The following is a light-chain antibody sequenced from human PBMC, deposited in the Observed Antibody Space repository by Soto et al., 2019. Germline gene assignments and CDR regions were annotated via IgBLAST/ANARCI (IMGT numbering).Light chain of an antibody. CDR2: DVS. J-gene: IGLJ1*01. Sequence: QSVLTQPASVSGSPGQSSTISCTGTSSDVGGYTHVSWYLQHPGKAPKLIIYDVSNRPSGVSNRFSGSKSGNTASLTISGLQAEDEADYYCSSYTTNNTYAFGTGTKVTVL. CDR3: SSYTTNNTYA. V-gene: IGLV2-14*03. CDR1: SSDVGGYTH.